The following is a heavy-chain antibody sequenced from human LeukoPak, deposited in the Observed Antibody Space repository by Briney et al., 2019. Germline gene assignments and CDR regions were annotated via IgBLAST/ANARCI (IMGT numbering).Heavy chain of an antibody. V-gene: IGHV3-9*01. J-gene: IGHJ4*02. CDR3: AKDLALSGYDLTFDY. Sequence: PGRSLRLSCAASGFTFDDYAMHWVRQAPGKGLEWVSGISWNSGSIGYADSVKGRFTISRDNAKNSLYLQMNSLRAEDTALYYCAKDLALSGYDLTFDYWGQGTLVTVSS. D-gene: IGHD5-12*01. CDR2: ISWNSGSI. CDR1: GFTFDDYA.